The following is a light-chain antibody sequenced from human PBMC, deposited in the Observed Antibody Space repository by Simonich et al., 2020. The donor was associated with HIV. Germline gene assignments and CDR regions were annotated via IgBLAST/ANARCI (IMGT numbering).Light chain of an antibody. V-gene: IGKV3-15*01. CDR1: QSVSSN. CDR3: QQYNNWPQT. J-gene: IGKJ1*01. Sequence: EIVMTQSPATLSVSPGERATLPSRASQSVSSNLAWYQPKPGQAPRLLIYGASTRATGIPARFSGSGSGTEFTLTISSLQSEDFAVYYCQQYNNWPQTFGQGTKVEIK. CDR2: GAS.